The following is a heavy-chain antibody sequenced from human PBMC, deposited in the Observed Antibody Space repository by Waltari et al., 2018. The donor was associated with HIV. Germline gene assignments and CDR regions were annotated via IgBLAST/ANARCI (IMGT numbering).Heavy chain of an antibody. Sequence: QVQLVESGGGVVQPGRSLRIPCAASGFTFSSYGMHWLRQAPGKGLEWVAVISYDGSNKYYADSVKGRFTISRDNSKNTLYLQMNSLRAEDTAVYYCAKDPYYYDSSGYADYFDYWGQGTLVTVSS. D-gene: IGHD3-22*01. CDR2: ISYDGSNK. J-gene: IGHJ4*02. CDR3: AKDPYYYDSSGYADYFDY. V-gene: IGHV3-30*18. CDR1: GFTFSSYG.